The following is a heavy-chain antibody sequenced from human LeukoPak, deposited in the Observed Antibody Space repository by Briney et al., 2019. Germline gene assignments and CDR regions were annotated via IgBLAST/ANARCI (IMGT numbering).Heavy chain of an antibody. CDR1: GFTFDDYA. Sequence: PGGSLRLSCAASGFTFDDYAMHWVRQAPGKGLEWVSGISWNSGSIGYADSVKGRFTISRDNAKNSLYLQMNSLRAEDTALYYCAKDRGPNYYGPVWGFDYWGQGTLVTVSS. J-gene: IGHJ4*02. V-gene: IGHV3-9*01. D-gene: IGHD3-10*01. CDR2: ISWNSGSI. CDR3: AKDRGPNYYGPVWGFDY.